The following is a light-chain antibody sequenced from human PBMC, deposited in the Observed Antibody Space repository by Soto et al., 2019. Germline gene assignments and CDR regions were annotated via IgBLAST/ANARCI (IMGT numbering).Light chain of an antibody. CDR3: QQYGSSVFS. J-gene: IGKJ3*01. CDR1: QSVSSSF. Sequence: IVFTQSPGTLSLSPGERATLSCRASQSVSSSFLAWYQQKPGQAPRLLIYAASRRATGIPDRFSGSGSGTDFTLTISRLEPEDFAVYYCQQYGSSVFSFGPGTKVDIK. CDR2: AAS. V-gene: IGKV3-20*01.